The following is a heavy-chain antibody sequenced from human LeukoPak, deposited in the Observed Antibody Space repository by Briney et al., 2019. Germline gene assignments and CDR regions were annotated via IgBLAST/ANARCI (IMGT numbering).Heavy chain of an antibody. CDR1: DGSISSYH. Sequence: SETLSLTCTVSDGSISSYHWSWIRQPPGKGLEWIGYIYYSGSTNYNPSLKSRVTISVDTSKNQFSLKLSSVTAADTAVYYCAREAYCGGDCYSGFDYWGQGTLVTVSS. J-gene: IGHJ4*02. CDR3: AREAYCGGDCYSGFDY. D-gene: IGHD2-21*02. V-gene: IGHV4-59*01. CDR2: IYYSGST.